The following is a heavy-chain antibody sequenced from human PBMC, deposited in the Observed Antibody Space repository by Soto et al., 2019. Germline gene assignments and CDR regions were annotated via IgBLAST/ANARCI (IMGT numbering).Heavy chain of an antibody. V-gene: IGHV1-46*01. Sequence: GTSVKLSCEACGDRFTSSGISWVRQAPKQGLEWMGIISTCGGSTSYAQKFQGRVTMTRDTSTSTVYMELSSLRSEDTAVYYCARGGIRDGYNFDYYYYGMDVWGQGTTVTV. CDR2: ISTCGGST. J-gene: IGHJ6*02. CDR3: ARGGIRDGYNFDYYYYGMDV. CDR1: GDRFTSSG. D-gene: IGHD5-12*01.